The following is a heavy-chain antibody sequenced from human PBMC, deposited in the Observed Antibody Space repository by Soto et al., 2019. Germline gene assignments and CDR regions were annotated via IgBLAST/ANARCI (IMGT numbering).Heavy chain of an antibody. CDR3: AREYMRWFDP. D-gene: IGHD3-16*01. V-gene: IGHV4-59*01. CDR2: IYHSGTF. CDR1: GDSFSAYY. Sequence: SETLSLTCTVSGDSFSAYYWSWIRQPPGKGLEWIGYIYHSGTFTYNPSLKSRLTISIDTSKNQFSPKLRSLTAADTAVYYCAREYMRWFDPWGQGTLVTVSS. J-gene: IGHJ5*02.